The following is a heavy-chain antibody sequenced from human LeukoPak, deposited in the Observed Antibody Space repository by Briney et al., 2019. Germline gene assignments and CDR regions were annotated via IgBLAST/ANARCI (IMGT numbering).Heavy chain of an antibody. CDR3: ARDGNLIVGATFDY. CDR1: GFTFSSYS. Sequence: GGSLRLSCAASGFTFSSYSMNWVRQAPGKGLEWVSSISTSSSFIYYANSVKGRFTISRDNAKNSLYLQINSLRAEDTAVYYCARDGNLIVGATFDYWGQGTLVTVSS. D-gene: IGHD1-26*01. CDR2: ISTSSSFI. J-gene: IGHJ4*02. V-gene: IGHV3-21*01.